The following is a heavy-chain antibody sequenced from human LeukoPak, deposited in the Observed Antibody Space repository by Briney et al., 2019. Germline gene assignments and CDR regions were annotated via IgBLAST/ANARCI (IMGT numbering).Heavy chain of an antibody. V-gene: IGHV3-30-3*01. CDR2: ISYDGSNK. D-gene: IGHD3-22*01. CDR1: GFTFSSYA. CDR3: ASLDAMIVEYAFDI. J-gene: IGHJ3*02. Sequence: GRSLRLSCAASGFTFSSYAMHWVRQAPGKGLEWVAVISYDGSNKYYADSVKGRFTISRDNSKNTLYLQMNSLRAEDTAVYYCASLDAMIVEYAFDIWGQGTMVTVSS.